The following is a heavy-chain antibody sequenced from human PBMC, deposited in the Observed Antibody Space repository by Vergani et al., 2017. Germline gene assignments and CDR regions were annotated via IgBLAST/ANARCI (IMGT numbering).Heavy chain of an antibody. Sequence: EVQLVASGGGLVQRGGSLRLSCDASGFTFSNLWMTWVRQAPGKGLEWVANIKYDGSKKNYVDSVKGRFTISRDNAKNSLYLQMNNLRVEDTAVYFCARSPHGYTYGGYISQCDPWGQGTLVTVSS. CDR1: GFTFSNLW. CDR2: IKYDGSKK. CDR3: ARSPHGYTYGGYISQCDP. J-gene: IGHJ5*02. V-gene: IGHV3-7*01. D-gene: IGHD5-18*01.